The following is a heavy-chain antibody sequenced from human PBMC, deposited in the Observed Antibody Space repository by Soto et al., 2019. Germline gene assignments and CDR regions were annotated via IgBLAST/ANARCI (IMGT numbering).Heavy chain of an antibody. Sequence: QVQLVQSGAEVKKPGASVKVSCKASGYTFASYAISWMGQAPGQGREWRGWSRAYKGNKNYAQKLPGRVTMTTDTSTSTAYMQLRSLRSDVTAVYYCARDPPPPDYWGQGTLVTVSS. CDR3: ARDPPPPDY. J-gene: IGHJ4*02. V-gene: IGHV1-18*01. CDR2: SRAYKGNK. CDR1: GYTFASYA.